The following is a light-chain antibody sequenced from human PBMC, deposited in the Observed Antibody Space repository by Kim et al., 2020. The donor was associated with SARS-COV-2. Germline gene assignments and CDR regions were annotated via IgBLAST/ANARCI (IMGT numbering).Light chain of an antibody. J-gene: IGKJ4*01. CDR2: GAS. Sequence: IVMTQSPATLSVSPGERVTLSCRASQSVKNNLAWYQQRPGQAPRLLSYGASTRATDISARFSGSGSGTEFTLTIRSLQSEDLAVYYCQQYNDWPLLTFGGGTKLDIK. CDR1: QSVKNN. CDR3: QQYNDWPLLT. V-gene: IGKV3-15*01.